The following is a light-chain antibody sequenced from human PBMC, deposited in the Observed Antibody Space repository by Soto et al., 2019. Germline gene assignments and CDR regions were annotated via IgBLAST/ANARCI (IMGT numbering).Light chain of an antibody. CDR2: RNN. CDR1: SSNIGSNY. J-gene: IGLJ2*01. Sequence: QSVLTQPPSASGTPGQRVTISCSGSSSNIGSNYVYWYQQLPGTAPKLLIYRNNQRPSGVPDRFSGSKSGTSASLAISGLRSKDEADYYCAAWDDSLSGVVFGGGTQLTVL. CDR3: AAWDDSLSGVV. V-gene: IGLV1-47*01.